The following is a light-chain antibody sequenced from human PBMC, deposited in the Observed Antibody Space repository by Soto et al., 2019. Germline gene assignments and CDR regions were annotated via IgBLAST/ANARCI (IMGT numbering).Light chain of an antibody. V-gene: IGKV1-27*01. J-gene: IGKJ5*01. CDR1: QAIGNF. CDR2: AAS. Sequence: DIQMTQSPSSLSASLGDRVTITCRASQAIGNFLAWYQQRPGKVPKLLIYAASTLQSGVPSRFSGSGSGTHFSLTINSLQPEDVATYYCQQYGSSPRTFGQGTRLEVK. CDR3: QQYGSSPRT.